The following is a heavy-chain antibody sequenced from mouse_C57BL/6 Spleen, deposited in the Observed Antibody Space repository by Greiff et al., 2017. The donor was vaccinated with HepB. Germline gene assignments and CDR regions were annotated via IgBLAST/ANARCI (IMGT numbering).Heavy chain of an antibody. V-gene: IGHV3-6*01. D-gene: IGHD4-1*01. Sequence: ESGPGLVKPSQSLSLTCSVTGYSITSGYYWNWIRQFPGNKLEWMGYISYDGSNNYNPSLKNRISITRDTSKNQFFLKLNSVTTEDTATYYCARDRTGTGYYFDYWGQGTTLTVSS. CDR1: GYSITSGYY. CDR3: ARDRTGTGYYFDY. J-gene: IGHJ2*01. CDR2: ISYDGSN.